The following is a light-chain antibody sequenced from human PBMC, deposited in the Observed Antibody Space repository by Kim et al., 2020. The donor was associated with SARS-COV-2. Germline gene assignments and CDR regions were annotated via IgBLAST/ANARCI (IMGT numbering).Light chain of an antibody. J-gene: IGKJ1*01. CDR3: QQYESYPRT. Sequence: DRVTITFRASPTIGPWLAVYQQTPGKAPKLLIYEASILQTGVPSRFSGSGSGTELTLTISGLQPDDFATYYCQQYESYPRTFGQGTKVDIK. V-gene: IGKV1-5*03. CDR1: PTIGPW. CDR2: EAS.